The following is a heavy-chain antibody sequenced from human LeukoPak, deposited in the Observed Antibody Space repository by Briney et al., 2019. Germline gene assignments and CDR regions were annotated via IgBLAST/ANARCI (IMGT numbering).Heavy chain of an antibody. CDR1: GFTFNIYS. D-gene: IGHD1-20*01. V-gene: IGHV3-21*01. CDR3: ARELGGLIGTIPPFDC. CDR2: ISSNSNHI. J-gene: IGHJ4*02. Sequence: GGSLRLSCAASGFTFNIYSMNWVRQAPGKGLEWVSSISSNSNHIYYADSVKGRLTISRDNAKNSLYLQMNSLRAEDTAVYYCARELGGLIGTIPPFDCWGQGTLVTVSS.